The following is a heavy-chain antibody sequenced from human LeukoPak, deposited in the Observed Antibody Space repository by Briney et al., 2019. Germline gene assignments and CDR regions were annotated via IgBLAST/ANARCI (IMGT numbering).Heavy chain of an antibody. V-gene: IGHV4-38-2*02. CDR2: IHYSGYT. D-gene: IGHD2-15*01. J-gene: IGHJ5*02. CDR3: ARDVGDCSGGSCYSWFDP. CDR1: GYSISSDYY. Sequence: SETLSLTCTVSGYSISSDYYWGWIRPPPGKGLEWIGSIHYSGYTYYNPSLKSRVTKSVDMSKNQFSLKLSSVTAADTAVYYCARDVGDCSGGSCYSWFDPWGQGTLVTVSS.